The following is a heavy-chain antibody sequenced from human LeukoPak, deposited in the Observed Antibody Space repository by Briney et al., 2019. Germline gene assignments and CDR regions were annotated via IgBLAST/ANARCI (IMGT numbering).Heavy chain of an antibody. CDR2: IYHSGTT. V-gene: IGHV4-4*02. Sequence: SETLSLTCAVSGDSISSTNWWSWVRQPPGKGLEWIGEIYHSGTTNYNPSLKSRVTISIDTFNNEFSLELRSVTAADTAVYYCANKVYCSTTSCYHAGYWGQGTLVTVSS. D-gene: IGHD2-2*01. CDR1: GDSISSTNW. CDR3: ANKVYCSTTSCYHAGY. J-gene: IGHJ4*02.